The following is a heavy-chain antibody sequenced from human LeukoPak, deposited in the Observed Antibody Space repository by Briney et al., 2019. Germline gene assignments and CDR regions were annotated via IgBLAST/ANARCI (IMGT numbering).Heavy chain of an antibody. CDR1: GFTFSSYG. V-gene: IGHV3-33*01. D-gene: IGHD2-15*01. CDR3: ATATAYYYMDV. J-gene: IGHJ6*03. CDR2: IWYDGSNK. Sequence: GRSLRLSCAASGFTFSSYGMHWVRQAPGKGLEWVAVIWYDGSNKYYADSVKGRFTISRDNSKNTLYLQMNSLRAEDTAVYYCATATAYYYMDVWGKGTTVTVYS.